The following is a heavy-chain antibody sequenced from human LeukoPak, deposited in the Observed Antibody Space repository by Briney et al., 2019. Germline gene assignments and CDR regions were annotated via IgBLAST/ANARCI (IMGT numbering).Heavy chain of an antibody. J-gene: IGHJ5*02. CDR1: GYSISSGYY. Sequence: SETLSLTCSVSGYSISSGYYWDWIRQPPGKGLEWIASIYHSGKSYYNPSLKRRVTISVDTSKNQFSLKLSSVTAAATAVYYCARDSHYYDSSGYFSVNWFDPWGQGTLVTVSS. CDR2: IYHSGKS. V-gene: IGHV4-38-2*02. CDR3: ARDSHYYDSSGYFSVNWFDP. D-gene: IGHD3-22*01.